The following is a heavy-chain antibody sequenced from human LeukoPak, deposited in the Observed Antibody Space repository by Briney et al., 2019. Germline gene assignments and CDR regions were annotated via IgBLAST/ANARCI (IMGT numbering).Heavy chain of an antibody. V-gene: IGHV5-51*01. Sequence: GESLKISCKGSGYSFTSYWIGWVRQMPGKGLEWMGMIYPGDSDTRYSPSFQGQVTISADRSISTAYLQWSSLKASDTAMYYCARRVSTLDYDFWSGSMDVWGKGTTVTVSS. J-gene: IGHJ6*03. CDR1: GYSFTSYW. CDR3: ARRVSTLDYDFWSGSMDV. D-gene: IGHD3-3*01. CDR2: IYPGDSDT.